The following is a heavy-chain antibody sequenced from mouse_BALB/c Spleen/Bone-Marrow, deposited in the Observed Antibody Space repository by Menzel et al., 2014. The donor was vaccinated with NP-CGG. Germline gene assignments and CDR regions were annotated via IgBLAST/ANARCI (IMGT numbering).Heavy chain of an antibody. CDR2: INPDSSTI. Sequence: EVMLVESGGGLVQPGGSLKLSCAAPGFGFSGFWMGWVRQAPGKGLEWIGEINPDSSTINYTPSLKDRFIISRDNAKNTLYLQMSKVRSEDTALYYCARLGYHGGFAYWGQGTLVTVSA. V-gene: IGHV4-1*02. J-gene: IGHJ3*01. CDR1: GFGFSGFW. D-gene: IGHD2-2*01. CDR3: ARLGYHGGFAY.